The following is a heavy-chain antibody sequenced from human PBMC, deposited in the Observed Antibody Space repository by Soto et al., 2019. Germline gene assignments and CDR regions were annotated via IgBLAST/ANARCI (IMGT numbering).Heavy chain of an antibody. CDR1: GDSISSSNSH. Sequence: WETLSLTCTVSGDSISSSNSHWGWTRQPPGKGLEYIGSVYYGGAIFYSGNIYYNPSLKSRVTISVDTSKNQFSLRLSSVTAADTGVYYCVRYDRINMKPYSPEGFHIWGQGTMVTVSS. CDR3: VRYDRINMKPYSPEGFHI. CDR2: VYYGGAIFYSGNI. J-gene: IGHJ3*02. V-gene: IGHV4-39*01. D-gene: IGHD3-3*02.